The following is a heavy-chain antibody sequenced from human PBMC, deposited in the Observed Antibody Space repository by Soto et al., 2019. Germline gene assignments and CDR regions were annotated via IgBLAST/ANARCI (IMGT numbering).Heavy chain of an antibody. V-gene: IGHV1-24*01. CDR3: ATDRGVVGDGYNTQYFDY. D-gene: IGHD1-26*01. Sequence: ASVKVSCKVSGYTLTELSMHWVRQAPGKGLEWMGGFDPEDGETIYAQKFQGRVTMTEDTSTDTAYMELGSLRSEDTAVYYCATDRGVVGDGYNTQYFDYWGQGTLVTVSS. CDR1: GYTLTELS. J-gene: IGHJ4*02. CDR2: FDPEDGET.